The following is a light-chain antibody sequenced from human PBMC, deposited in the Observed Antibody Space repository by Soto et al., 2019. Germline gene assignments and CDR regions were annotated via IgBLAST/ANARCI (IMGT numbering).Light chain of an antibody. V-gene: IGKV1-9*01. CDR3: QQRSNWPPIT. J-gene: IGKJ5*01. Sequence: IHLTQSPSSLSASVGDRVTITCRASQGISSYLAWYQQKPGKAPKLLIYAASTLQSGVPSRFSGSGSGTDFTLTISSLEPEDFAVYYCQQRSNWPPITFGQGTRLEIK. CDR2: AAS. CDR1: QGISSY.